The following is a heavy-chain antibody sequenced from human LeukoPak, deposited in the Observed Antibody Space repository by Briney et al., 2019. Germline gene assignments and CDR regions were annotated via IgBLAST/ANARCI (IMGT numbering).Heavy chain of an antibody. J-gene: IGHJ4*02. Sequence: GGSLRPSCAASGFTFSSYGMHWVRQAPGKGLEWVAVISYDGSNKYYADSVKGRFTISRDNSKNTLYLQMNSLRAEDTAVYYCAKDYLLYDYWGQGTLVTVSS. V-gene: IGHV3-30*18. CDR2: ISYDGSNK. CDR3: AKDYLLYDY. CDR1: GFTFSSYG.